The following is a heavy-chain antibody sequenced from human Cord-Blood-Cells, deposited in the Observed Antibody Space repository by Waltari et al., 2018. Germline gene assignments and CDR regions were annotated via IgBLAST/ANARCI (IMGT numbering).Heavy chain of an antibody. CDR2: SSWNSGSI. V-gene: IGHV3-9*01. CDR3: AKDIGGDIVLMVYAY. D-gene: IGHD2-8*01. CDR1: GFTFDDYA. Sequence: EVQLVESGGGLVQPGRSLRLSCAASGFTFDDYAMHWVRQAPGKGLEWVSGSSWNSGSIGYADSVKGRFTISRDNAKNSLYLQMNSLRAEDTALYYCAKDIGGDIVLMVYAYWGQGTLVTVSS. J-gene: IGHJ4*02.